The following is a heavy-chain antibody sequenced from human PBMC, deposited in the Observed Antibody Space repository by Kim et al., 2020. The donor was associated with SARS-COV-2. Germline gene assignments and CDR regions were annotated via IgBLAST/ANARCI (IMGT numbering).Heavy chain of an antibody. CDR3: ARGANRITMIVVVTTPPSE. CDR2: INPSGGST. CDR1: GYTFTSYY. Sequence: ASVKVSCKASGYTFTSYYMHWVRQAPGQGLEWMGIINPSGGSTSYAQKFQGRVTMTRDTSTSTVYMELSSLRSEDTAVYYCARGANRITMIVVVTTPPSEWGQGTLVTVSS. D-gene: IGHD3-22*01. V-gene: IGHV1-46*01. J-gene: IGHJ4*02.